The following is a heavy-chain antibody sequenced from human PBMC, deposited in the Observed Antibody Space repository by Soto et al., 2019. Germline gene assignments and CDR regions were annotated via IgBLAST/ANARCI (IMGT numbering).Heavy chain of an antibody. CDR2: IYSGGST. V-gene: IGHV3-66*01. CDR3: ALAMTHYYYYYMDV. J-gene: IGHJ6*03. Sequence: PAGSLRLSCAAAGFTVNSKYMSWARQAPGKGLEWVSVIYSGGSTYYADSVKGRFTISRDNSKNTLYLQMNSLRAEDTAVYYCALAMTHYYYYYMDVWGKGTTVTVSS. CDR1: GFTVNSKY.